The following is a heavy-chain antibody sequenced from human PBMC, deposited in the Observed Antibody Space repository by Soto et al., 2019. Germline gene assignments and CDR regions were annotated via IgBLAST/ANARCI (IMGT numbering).Heavy chain of an antibody. Sequence: QVQLQESGPGLVKPSQTLSLTCTVSGGSISSGGYYWSWIRQHPGKGLEWIGYIYYSGSNYYNPSLKSRVTITVDTSKNQFSLKLSSVTAADTAVYYCARVVRGFYYYYGMDVWGQGTTVTVSS. D-gene: IGHD2-15*01. CDR2: IYYSGSN. J-gene: IGHJ6*02. CDR1: GGSISSGGYY. V-gene: IGHV4-31*03. CDR3: ARVVRGFYYYYGMDV.